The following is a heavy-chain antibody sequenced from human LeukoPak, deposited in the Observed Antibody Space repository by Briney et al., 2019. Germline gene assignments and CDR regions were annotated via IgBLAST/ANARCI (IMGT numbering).Heavy chain of an antibody. CDR1: GFPFSSYW. CDR3: ARGGGLDV. V-gene: IGHV3-74*01. D-gene: IGHD3-16*01. J-gene: IGHJ6*02. Sequence: PGGSLRLSCAASGFPFSSYWMHWVRQVPGKGLLWVSRINSDGSATIYADSVRGRFTISRDNAKNTLYLQMNSLRAEDTAVYFCARGGGLDVWGQGATVTVSS. CDR2: INSDGSAT.